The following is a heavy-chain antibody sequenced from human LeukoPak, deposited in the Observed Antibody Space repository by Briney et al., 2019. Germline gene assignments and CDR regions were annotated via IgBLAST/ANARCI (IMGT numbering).Heavy chain of an antibody. Sequence: AASVKVSCKASGYTFTGYYMHWVRQAPGQGLEWMGWINPNSGGTNYAQKFQGRVTMTRDTSISTVYMELSSLRSEDTAVYYCARSIHSGWFDYWGQGTLVTVSS. CDR3: ARSIHSGWFDY. J-gene: IGHJ4*02. CDR1: GYTFTGYY. D-gene: IGHD6-19*01. V-gene: IGHV1-2*02. CDR2: INPNSGGT.